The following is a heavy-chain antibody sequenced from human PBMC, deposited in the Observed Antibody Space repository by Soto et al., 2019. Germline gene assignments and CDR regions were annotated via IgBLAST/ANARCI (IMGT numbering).Heavy chain of an antibody. V-gene: IGHV3-13*05. CDR1: GFTFRNYD. J-gene: IGHJ6*02. CDR2: ISAAGDP. Sequence: EVQLVESGGGLVQPGGSLRLSCEASGFTFRNYDMHWVRQGTGKGLELVSGISAAGDPDYADSVEGRFTISRENAQSSFFLQMNSLRVGATAVYYCARTDRDFYGLDVWGQGTTVIVSS. CDR3: ARTDRDFYGLDV.